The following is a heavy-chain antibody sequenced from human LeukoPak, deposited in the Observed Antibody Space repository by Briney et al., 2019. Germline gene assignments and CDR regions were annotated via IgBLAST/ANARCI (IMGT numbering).Heavy chain of an antibody. CDR1: GGSISSSSYY. CDR3: ARAGIYGGSSWFSFGY. J-gene: IGHJ4*02. V-gene: IGHV4-39*01. CDR2: INYSGRT. D-gene: IGHD6-13*01. Sequence: SETLSLTCTVSGGSISSSSYYWGWIRQPPGKGLTWIGSINYSGRTYYNPSLKSRVTMSVDTSKDQFSLKLSSVAAADTAVYYCARAGIYGGSSWFSFGYWGQGTLVTVSS.